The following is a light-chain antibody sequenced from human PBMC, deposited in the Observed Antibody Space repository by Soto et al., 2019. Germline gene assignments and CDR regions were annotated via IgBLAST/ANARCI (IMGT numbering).Light chain of an antibody. CDR1: SSDVGGYNY. CDR3: SSYTGSSTPLV. V-gene: IGLV2-14*01. J-gene: IGLJ1*01. CDR2: DVS. Sequence: QSALTQPASVSGSPGQSITISCTGTSSDVGGYNYVSWYQQHPGKAPKLMIYDVSNRPSGVSNRFSGSKSGNTASLTISGLQADDEADYYCSSYTGSSTPLVFGTGTKLTVL.